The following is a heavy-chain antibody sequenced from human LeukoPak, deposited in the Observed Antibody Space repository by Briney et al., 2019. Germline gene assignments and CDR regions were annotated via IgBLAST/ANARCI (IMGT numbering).Heavy chain of an antibody. CDR2: IIPIFGTA. CDR1: GGTFSSYA. Sequence: GASVKVSCKASGGTFSSYAISWVRQAPGQGLEWMGGIIPIFGTANYAQKFQGRVTITADESTSTAYMELSSLRSEDTAVYYCATRVGVACKGGYYYYYYGMDVWGQGTTVTVSS. J-gene: IGHJ6*02. CDR3: ATRVGVACKGGYYYYYYGMDV. V-gene: IGHV1-69*13. D-gene: IGHD6-19*01.